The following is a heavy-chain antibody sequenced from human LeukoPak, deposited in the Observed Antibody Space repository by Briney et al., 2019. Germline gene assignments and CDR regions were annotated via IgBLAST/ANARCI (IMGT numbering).Heavy chain of an antibody. D-gene: IGHD4-23*01. Sequence: SETLSLTCTVSGDSIRSSTFYWGWIHQPPGKGPEWIGTIYPSGSTYYNPSLESRVTVSVDTSKNHFSLRLSSVTAADTAVYYCATWSGYGGNSEFSDYWGQGTLVTVSS. J-gene: IGHJ4*02. CDR1: GDSIRSSTFY. CDR3: ATWSGYGGNSEFSDY. CDR2: IYPSGST. V-gene: IGHV4-39*02.